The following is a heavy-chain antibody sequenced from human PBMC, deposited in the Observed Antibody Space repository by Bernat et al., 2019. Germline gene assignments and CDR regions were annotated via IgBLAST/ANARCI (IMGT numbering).Heavy chain of an antibody. CDR2: IKSKTDGGTT. CDR1: GFTFSSYG. D-gene: IGHD6-19*01. CDR3: TFMSPPTFDQWL. Sequence: VQLVESGGGVVQPGRSLRLSCAASGFTFSSYGMHWVRQAPGKGLEWVGRIKSKTDGGTTDYAAPVKGRFTISRDDSENTLYLQMSSLKTEDTAVYYCTFMSPPTFDQWLWGQGTLVTVSS. J-gene: IGHJ4*02. V-gene: IGHV3-15*01.